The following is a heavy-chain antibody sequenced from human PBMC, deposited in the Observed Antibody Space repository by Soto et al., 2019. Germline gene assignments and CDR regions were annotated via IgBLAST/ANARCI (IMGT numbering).Heavy chain of an antibody. J-gene: IGHJ6*02. CDR3: ARAVEDYCYGMDV. V-gene: IGHV4-31*03. CDR2: IYYSGST. Sequence: SETLSLTCTVSGGSISSGGYYWSWIRQHPGKGLEWIGYIYYSGSTYYNPSLKSRVTISVDTSKNQFSLKLSSVTAADTAVYYCARAVEDYCYGMDVWGQGTTVTVSS. D-gene: IGHD6-19*01. CDR1: GGSISSGGYY.